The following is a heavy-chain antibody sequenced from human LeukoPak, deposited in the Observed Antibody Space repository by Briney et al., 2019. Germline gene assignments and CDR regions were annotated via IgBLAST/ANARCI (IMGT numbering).Heavy chain of an antibody. CDR1: GFTFSNHW. D-gene: IGHD2-21*01. V-gene: IGHV3-74*03. CDR3: IRDEALWRLDY. CDR2: IDERGRNA. Sequence: PGGSLRLSCAASGFTFSNHWMHWVRQAPGKGLVWVSRIDERGRNAMYADPVKGRFSISRDNAKNTVNLQMNSLRADDTGVYYCIRDEALWRLDYWGQGTLVTVSS. J-gene: IGHJ4*02.